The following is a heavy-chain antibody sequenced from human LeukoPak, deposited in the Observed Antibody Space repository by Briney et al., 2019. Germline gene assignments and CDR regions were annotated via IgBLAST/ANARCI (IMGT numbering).Heavy chain of an antibody. D-gene: IGHD3-16*02. Sequence: GGSLRLSCAASGFTFSSYGMHWVRQAPGKGLEWVAVIWYDGSNKYYADSVKGRFTISRDNSKNTLYLQMNSLRAEDTAVYYCANLMITFGGVIVSLGAFDIWGQGTMVTVSS. CDR3: ANLMITFGGVIVSLGAFDI. J-gene: IGHJ3*02. CDR1: GFTFSSYG. V-gene: IGHV3-30*02. CDR2: IWYDGSNK.